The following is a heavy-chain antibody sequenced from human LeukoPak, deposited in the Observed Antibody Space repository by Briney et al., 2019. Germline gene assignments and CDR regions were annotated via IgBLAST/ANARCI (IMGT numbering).Heavy chain of an antibody. CDR3: ARFGGIAARPVYWYFDL. CDR1: GGSISSYY. J-gene: IGHJ2*01. CDR2: IYYSGST. Sequence: SETLSLTCTVSGGSISSYYWSWIRQPPGKGLEWIGYIYYSGSTNYNPSLKSRVTISVDASKNQFSLQLNSVTPEDTAVYYCARFGGIAARPVYWYFDLWGRGTLVTVSS. V-gene: IGHV4-59*12. D-gene: IGHD6-6*01.